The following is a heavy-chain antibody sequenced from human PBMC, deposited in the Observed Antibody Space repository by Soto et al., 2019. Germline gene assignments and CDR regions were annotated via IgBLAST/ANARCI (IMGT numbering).Heavy chain of an antibody. CDR3: ARRGSHCYFRYFDT. CDR2: TNGNLGTG. V-gene: IGHV1-69*06. D-gene: IGHD1-26*01. CDR1: GGTFSSYP. J-gene: IGHJ5*02. Sequence: QVQLVQSGAEVKKPGSSVKVSCKASGGTFSSYPSSWVRQAPGQGLEWMGGTNGNLGTGNYAKKYQGRLTITTDKSTTAAYMERSSLTAENTAVYYCARRGSHCYFRYFDTWGQGTLVTVSS.